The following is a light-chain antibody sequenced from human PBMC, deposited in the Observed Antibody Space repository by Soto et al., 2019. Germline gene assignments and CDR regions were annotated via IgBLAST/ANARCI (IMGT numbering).Light chain of an antibody. J-gene: IGLJ2*01. CDR3: SSYAGSNVI. CDR2: EVD. CDR1: SSDVGDYKY. V-gene: IGLV2-8*01. Sequence: QSALTQPPSASGSPGQSVTISCTGTSSDVGDYKYVSWYQQHPGKAPKLMIYEVDKRPSGVPDRFSGSKSGNTASLAVSGLQAEDEADYFYSSYAGSNVIFGGGTQLTVL.